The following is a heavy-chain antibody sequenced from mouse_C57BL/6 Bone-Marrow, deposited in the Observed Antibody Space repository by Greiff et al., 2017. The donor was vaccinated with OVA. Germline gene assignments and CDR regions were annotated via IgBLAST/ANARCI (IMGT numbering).Heavy chain of an antibody. D-gene: IGHD1-1*01. CDR2: FNPNNGGT. CDR1: GYTFTDYY. Sequence: VQLQQSGPELVKPGASVKISCKASGYTFTDYYMNWVKQSHGKSLEWIGDFNPNNGGTSYNQKFKGKATLTVDKSSSTAYMELRSLTSEDSAVYYCERPLDYYGSSYWYFDVWGTGTTVTVSS. J-gene: IGHJ1*03. V-gene: IGHV1-26*01. CDR3: ERPLDYYGSSYWYFDV.